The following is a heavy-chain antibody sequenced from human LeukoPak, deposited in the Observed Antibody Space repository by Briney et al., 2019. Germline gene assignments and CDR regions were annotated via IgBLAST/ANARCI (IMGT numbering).Heavy chain of an antibody. CDR3: ASRTSVTTFYFN. Sequence: QPGGSLRLSCAASGFTFRSYWMSWVRQAPGKGLEWVANIKQDGSEKYYVDSVKGRFNISRDNAKNSLYRQMNSLRAEDTAVYYCASRTSVTTFYFNWGQGTLVTVSS. D-gene: IGHD4-11*01. CDR1: GFTFRSYW. J-gene: IGHJ4*02. V-gene: IGHV3-7*01. CDR2: IKQDGSEK.